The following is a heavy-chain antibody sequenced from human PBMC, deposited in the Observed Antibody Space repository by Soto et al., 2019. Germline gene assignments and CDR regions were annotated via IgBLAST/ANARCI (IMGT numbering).Heavy chain of an antibody. CDR3: ARDYGGNPGIY. CDR1: GFTFSSYL. D-gene: IGHD2-15*01. Sequence: PGGSLRLSCAASGFTFSSYLMSWVRQAPGKGLEWVANIKQDGSEKYYVDSVKGRFTISRDNAKNSLYLQMNSLRAEDTAVYYCARDYGGNPGIYWGQGTLVTV. J-gene: IGHJ4*02. V-gene: IGHV3-7*04. CDR2: IKQDGSEK.